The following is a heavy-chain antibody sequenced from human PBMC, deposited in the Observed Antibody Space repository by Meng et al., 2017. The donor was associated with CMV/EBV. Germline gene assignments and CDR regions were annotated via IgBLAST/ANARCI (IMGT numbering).Heavy chain of an antibody. CDR3: ARASFWGCDY. CDR1: GFTFSSYW. D-gene: IGHD7-27*01. V-gene: IGHV3-7*01. CDR2: IKQDGSEK. J-gene: IGHJ4*02. Sequence: GESLKISCAASGFTFSSYWMNWVRQAPGKGLEWVANIKQDGSEKYYVDSVKGRFTISRDNAKNSLYLQMNSLRAEDTAVYYRARASFWGCDYWGQGTLVTVSS.